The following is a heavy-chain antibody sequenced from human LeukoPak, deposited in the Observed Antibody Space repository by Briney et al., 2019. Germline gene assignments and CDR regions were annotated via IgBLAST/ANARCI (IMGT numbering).Heavy chain of an antibody. CDR3: ARVDTAMVDYYYYYGMDV. J-gene: IGHJ6*02. CDR2: IWYDGSNK. D-gene: IGHD5-18*01. V-gene: IGHV3-33*01. Sequence: GGSLRLSCAASGFTFSSYAMHWVRQAPGKGLEWVAVIWYDGSNKYYADSVKGRFTISRDNSKNTLYLQMNSLRAEDTAVYYCARVDTAMVDYYYYYGMDVWGQGTTVTVSS. CDR1: GFTFSSYA.